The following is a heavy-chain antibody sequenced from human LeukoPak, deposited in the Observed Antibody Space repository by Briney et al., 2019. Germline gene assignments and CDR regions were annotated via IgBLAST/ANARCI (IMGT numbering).Heavy chain of an antibody. CDR1: GFTFSSYP. D-gene: IGHD5-24*01. J-gene: IGHJ5*02. CDR3: ARDFGRDGYSYGGKNWFDP. Sequence: GGSLRLSCAASGFTFSSYPMQWVRQAPGKGLEWVAVISNDGSNRYYADSVKGRFTISRDNSKNTMYLQMNSLRAEDTALYYCARDFGRDGYSYGGKNWFDPWGQGTLVTVSS. V-gene: IGHV3-30-3*01. CDR2: ISNDGSNR.